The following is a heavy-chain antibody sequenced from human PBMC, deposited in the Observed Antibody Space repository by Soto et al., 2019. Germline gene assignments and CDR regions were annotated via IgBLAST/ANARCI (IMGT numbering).Heavy chain of an antibody. CDR2: IYSSGST. CDR1: GGSIISDSYS. J-gene: IGHJ5*02. CDR3: AREDAARSERWVDA. D-gene: IGHD6-6*01. Sequence: QVQLQESGPRLVKPSQTLSLSCAVSGGSIISDSYSWNRIRPAPGRGREWIGHIYSSGSTYYNPSLKRRVSRSVDTSNNQFSLKLISVTAADTAGYFCAREDAARSERWVDAWGQGIMVTVSS. V-gene: IGHV4-31*11.